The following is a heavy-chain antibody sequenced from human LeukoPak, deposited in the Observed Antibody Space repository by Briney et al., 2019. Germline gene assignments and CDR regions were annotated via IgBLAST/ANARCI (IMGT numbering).Heavy chain of an antibody. CDR3: ARDTPGYYDSSGYYYYFDS. J-gene: IGHJ4*02. Sequence: PSETLSLTCTVSGGSISSYYWSWIRQPAGKGLEWIGRIYTSGGTNYNPSLESRVTMSVDTSKNQFSLRLSSVTAADTAVYYCARDTPGYYDSSGYYYYFDSWGQGTLVTVSS. CDR1: GGSISSYY. V-gene: IGHV4-4*07. CDR2: IYTSGGT. D-gene: IGHD3-22*01.